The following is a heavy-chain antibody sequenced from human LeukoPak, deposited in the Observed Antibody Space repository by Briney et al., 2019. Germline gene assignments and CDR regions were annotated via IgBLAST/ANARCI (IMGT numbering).Heavy chain of an antibody. V-gene: IGHV1-18*01. J-gene: IGHJ4*02. CDR1: GYTFIHYY. CDR3: ARGSQGSGWYSGDY. D-gene: IGHD6-19*01. Sequence: ASVKVSCKASGYTFIHYYIDWVRQAPGQGLEWMGWISAYNGNTNYAQKLQGRVTMTTDTSTSTAYMELRSLRSDDTAVYYCARGSQGSGWYSGDYWGQGTLVTVSS. CDR2: ISAYNGNT.